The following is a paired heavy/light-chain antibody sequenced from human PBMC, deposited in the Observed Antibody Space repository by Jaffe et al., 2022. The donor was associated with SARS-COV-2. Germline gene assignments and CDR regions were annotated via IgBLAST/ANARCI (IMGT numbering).Light chain of an antibody. Sequence: QSALTQPPSASGSPGQSVTISCTGTSSDVGSYNYVSWYQQHPGKAPKLMIYEVSKRPSGVPDRFSGSKSGNTASLTVSGLQAEDEADYYCSSYAGSNNWGFGGGTKLTVL. V-gene: IGLV2-8*01. CDR1: SSDVGSYNY. J-gene: IGLJ3*02. CDR2: EVS. CDR3: SSYAGSNNWG.
Heavy chain of an antibody. J-gene: IGHJ4*02. CDR1: GFTFSGYA. CDR3: AREGGRLDFDY. Sequence: QVQLVESGGGVVQPGRSLRLSCAASGFTFSGYAMHWVRQAPGKGLEWVAVISHDEKNKYYVDSVKGRFTISRDNSKDTLYLEMNSLRPDDTAVYYCAREGGRLDFDYWGQGTLVSVSS. D-gene: IGHD3-9*01. CDR2: ISHDEKNK. V-gene: IGHV3-30*04.